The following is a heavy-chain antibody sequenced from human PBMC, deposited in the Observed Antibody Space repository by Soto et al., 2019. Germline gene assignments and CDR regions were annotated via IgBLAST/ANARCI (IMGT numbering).Heavy chain of an antibody. CDR3: VRMVLGSTTIPIYWYFEL. Sequence: EVQLLESGGGLVQPGGSLRLSCEGSGFTFINYAMNWVRKAPGKGLEWVSAVSGGGDATFYANSVKGRFTISKNNSTNTVTLHIGSLGVDDTAVYYCVRMVLGSTTIPIYWYFELWGRGTLVTVSS. CDR1: GFTFINYA. J-gene: IGHJ2*01. V-gene: IGHV3-23*01. D-gene: IGHD3-10*01. CDR2: VSGGGDAT.